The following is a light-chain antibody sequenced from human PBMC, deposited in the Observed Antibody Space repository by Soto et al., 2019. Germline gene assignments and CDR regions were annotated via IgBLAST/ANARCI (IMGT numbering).Light chain of an antibody. CDR3: SSYTSSSTSV. Sequence: QSALTQPASVSGSPGQSITISCTGTSSDVGGYNYVSWYQHHPGKAPKLMIYDVTNRPSGVSNRFSGSKSGNTASLTISGLQAEDEADYYCSSYTSSSTSVFGTGTKVTVL. CDR1: SSDVGGYNY. V-gene: IGLV2-14*03. J-gene: IGLJ1*01. CDR2: DVT.